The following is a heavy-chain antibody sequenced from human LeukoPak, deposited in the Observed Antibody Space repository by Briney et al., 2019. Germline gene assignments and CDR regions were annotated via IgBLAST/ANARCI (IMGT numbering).Heavy chain of an antibody. J-gene: IGHJ6*02. CDR3: ARFGVYYYAMDV. Sequence: PGGSLRLSCAASGFTFSSYAMSWVRQAPGKGLEWVSAISGSGGSTYYADSVKGRFTISRDNSRNTLYLQMNNLRAEDTAVYYCARFGVYYYAMDVWGQGTTVTVSS. CDR2: ISGSGGST. V-gene: IGHV3-23*01. CDR1: GFTFSSYA. D-gene: IGHD3-10*01.